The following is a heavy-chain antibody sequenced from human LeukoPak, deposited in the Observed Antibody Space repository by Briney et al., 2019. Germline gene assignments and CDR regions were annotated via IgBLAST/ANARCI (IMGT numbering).Heavy chain of an antibody. Sequence: GGSLRLSCAASGFTFSSYAMHWVRQAPGKGLEWVSSISSSSSYIYYADSVKGRFTISRGNAKNSLYLQMNSLRAEDTAVYYCAIAPTDYDFWSGYPDYWGQGTLVTVSS. CDR1: GFTFSSYA. J-gene: IGHJ4*02. V-gene: IGHV3-21*01. CDR3: AIAPTDYDFWSGYPDY. D-gene: IGHD3-3*01. CDR2: ISSSSSYI.